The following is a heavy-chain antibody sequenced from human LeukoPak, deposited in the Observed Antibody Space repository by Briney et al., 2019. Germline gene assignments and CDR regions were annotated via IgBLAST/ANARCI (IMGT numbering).Heavy chain of an antibody. D-gene: IGHD2-15*01. CDR3: ARVVAVVVTGIFDI. J-gene: IGHJ3*02. V-gene: IGHV3-11*01. CDR2: ISKSDNTL. CDR1: GFTFENYC. Sequence: PGGSLRLSCAASGFTFENYCMSWIRQAPGKGLQWVSYISKSDNTLYYADSVKGRFTISRDNDKNLMYLQMDSLRAEDTAIYYCARVVAVVVTGIFDIWGQGTMVTVSS.